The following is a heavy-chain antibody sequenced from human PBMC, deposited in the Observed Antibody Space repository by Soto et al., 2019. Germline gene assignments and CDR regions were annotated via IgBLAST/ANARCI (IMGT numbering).Heavy chain of an antibody. D-gene: IGHD2-15*01. Sequence: ASVKVSCKASGYTFTSYGISWVRQAPGQGLEWMGWISAYNDNTIYTQKLQGRVTMTTDTSTSTAYMELRSLRSDDTAVYYCARGVDCSGGSCFSFYYYYYGFDVWGHGTTVTVSS. V-gene: IGHV1-18*04. CDR1: GYTFTSYG. J-gene: IGHJ6*02. CDR3: ARGVDCSGGSCFSFYYYYYGFDV. CDR2: ISAYNDNT.